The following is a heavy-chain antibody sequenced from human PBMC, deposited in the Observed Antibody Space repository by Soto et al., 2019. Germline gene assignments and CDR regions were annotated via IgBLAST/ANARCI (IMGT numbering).Heavy chain of an antibody. J-gene: IGHJ4*02. CDR3: ARHFRSGGYFDY. CDR2: IYYSGST. CDR1: GGSISSGGYY. V-gene: IGHV4-31*03. Sequence: QVQLQESGPGLVKPSQTLSLTCTVSGGSISSGGYYWSWIRQHPGKGLEWIGYIYYSGSTYYNPTLTSRITISLAPPKNPFSLKLGSVTAADTAVYYCARHFRSGGYFDYWGQGTLVTVSS. D-gene: IGHD3-3*02.